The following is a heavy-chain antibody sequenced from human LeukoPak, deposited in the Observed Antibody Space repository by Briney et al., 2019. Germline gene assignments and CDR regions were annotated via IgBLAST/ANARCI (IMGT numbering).Heavy chain of an antibody. Sequence: GGSLRLSCAASGFTFSSYAMSWVRQAPGKGLEWVSAISGSGGSTYYADSVKGRFTISRDNSKNTLYLQMNSLRAEDTAVYYCAKMYLTAWSGYSHFDYWGQGTLVTVSS. CDR3: AKMYLTAWSGYSHFDY. CDR2: ISGSGGST. CDR1: GFTFSSYA. D-gene: IGHD3-3*01. V-gene: IGHV3-23*01. J-gene: IGHJ4*02.